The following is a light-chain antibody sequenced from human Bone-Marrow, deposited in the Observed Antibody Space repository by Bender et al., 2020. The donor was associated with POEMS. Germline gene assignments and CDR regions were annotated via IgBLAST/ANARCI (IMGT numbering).Light chain of an antibody. V-gene: IGLV2-18*02. CDR2: GYN. Sequence: QSALTQPPSVSGSPGQSVTISCTGTSSDVGSYNRVSWYQQPPGTAPKLMIYGYNNRPSGVPDRFSGSKSGTSASLAITGLQAEDEGDDYCQSYDNSLGGWVFGGGTKLTVL. CDR1: SSDVGSYNR. J-gene: IGLJ3*02. CDR3: QSYDNSLGGWV.